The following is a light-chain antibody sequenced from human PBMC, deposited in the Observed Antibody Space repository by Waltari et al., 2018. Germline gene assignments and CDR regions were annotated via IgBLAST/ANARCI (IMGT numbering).Light chain of an antibody. CDR2: DAS. CDR1: ESVAAY. Sequence: EIVLTQSPATLYLSPGERATLSCRASESVAAYLGWYQQRLSQPPRLLIYDASNRATGIPARFSGSGYGTDFTLTIDSLEPEDFAVYYCQQRFRWPLTFGGGTRVE. V-gene: IGKV3-11*01. J-gene: IGKJ4*01. CDR3: QQRFRWPLT.